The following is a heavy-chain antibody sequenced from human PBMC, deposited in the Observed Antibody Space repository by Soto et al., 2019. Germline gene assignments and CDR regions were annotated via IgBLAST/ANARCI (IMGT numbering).Heavy chain of an antibody. CDR3: ARGGIAAAGTGMGYYYYYGMDV. CDR2: INHSGST. CDR1: GGSFSGYY. Sequence: SETLSLTCAVYGGSFSGYYWSWIRQPPGKGLEWIGEINHSGSTNYNPSLKSRVTISVDTSKNQFSLKLSSVTAADTAVYYCARGGIAAAGTGMGYYYYYGMDVWGQGTTVTVSS. J-gene: IGHJ6*02. V-gene: IGHV4-34*01. D-gene: IGHD6-13*01.